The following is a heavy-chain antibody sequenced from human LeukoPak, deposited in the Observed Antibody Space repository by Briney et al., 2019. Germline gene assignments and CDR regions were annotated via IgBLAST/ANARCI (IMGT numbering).Heavy chain of an antibody. V-gene: IGHV1-69*05. Sequence: SVKVSCKASGGTFSSYAISWVRQAPGQGLEWMGRIIPIFGTANYAQKFQGRVTIPTDESTSTAYMELSRLRSEDTAVYYCARGRFLEWLPLPMDVWGKGTTVTVSS. J-gene: IGHJ6*03. CDR1: GGTFSSYA. CDR2: IIPIFGTA. CDR3: ARGRFLEWLPLPMDV. D-gene: IGHD3-3*01.